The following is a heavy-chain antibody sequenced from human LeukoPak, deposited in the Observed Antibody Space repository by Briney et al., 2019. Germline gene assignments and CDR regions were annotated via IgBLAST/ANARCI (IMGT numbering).Heavy chain of an antibody. CDR1: GFTFSSYW. CDR2: INSDGSST. D-gene: IGHD1-1*01. J-gene: IGHJ4*02. Sequence: PGGSLRLSCTASGFTFSSYWMHWVRQAPGKGLVWVSRINSDGSSTSYADSVKGRFTISRDNAKNTLYLQMNSLRAEDTAVYYCARGPFQNWNDFLYWGQGTLVTVSS. V-gene: IGHV3-74*01. CDR3: ARGPFQNWNDFLY.